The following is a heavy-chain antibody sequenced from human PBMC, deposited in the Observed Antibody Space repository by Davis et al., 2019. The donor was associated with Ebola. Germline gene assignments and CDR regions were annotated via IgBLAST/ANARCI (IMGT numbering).Heavy chain of an antibody. CDR1: GFTFSSYA. CDR2: ISGSGGST. J-gene: IGHJ4*02. D-gene: IGHD2-2*01. Sequence: GESLKISCAASGFTFSSYAMSWVRQAPGKGLEWVSAISGSGGSTYYADSVKGRFTISRDNSKNTLYLQMNSLRAEDTAVYYCAKDLLRGVVPAASLSYWGQGTLVTVSS. CDR3: AKDLLRGVVPAASLSY. V-gene: IGHV3-23*01.